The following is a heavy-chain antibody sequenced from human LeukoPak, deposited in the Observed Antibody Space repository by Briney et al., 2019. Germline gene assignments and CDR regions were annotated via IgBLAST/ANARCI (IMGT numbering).Heavy chain of an antibody. Sequence: GGSLRLSCAASGFIFSQYSMNWVRQAPGKGLEWVSHTRSSSETFYPDSVKGRFTISRDNARNSLYLQMNNLRGEDTAIYYCARDAGNSGYGCDLWGQGTLVTVSS. CDR2: TRSSSET. V-gene: IGHV3-48*01. J-gene: IGHJ5*02. CDR3: ARDAGNSGYGCDL. CDR1: GFIFSQYS. D-gene: IGHD5-12*01.